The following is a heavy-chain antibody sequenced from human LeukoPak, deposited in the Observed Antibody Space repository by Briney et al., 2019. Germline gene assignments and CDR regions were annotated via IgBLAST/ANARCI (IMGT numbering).Heavy chain of an antibody. D-gene: IGHD3-22*01. CDR1: GFTFSSYG. J-gene: IGHJ4*02. CDR3: AREDTSGYSLSFDY. Sequence: GGSLRLSCAGSGFTFSSYGMNWVRQAPGKGLEWASYISSSSYTIYYAGSVKGRFTISRDNAKNSLYLQMNSLRADDTAVYYCAREDTSGYSLSFDYWGQGTLVTVSS. V-gene: IGHV3-48*03. CDR2: ISSSSYTI.